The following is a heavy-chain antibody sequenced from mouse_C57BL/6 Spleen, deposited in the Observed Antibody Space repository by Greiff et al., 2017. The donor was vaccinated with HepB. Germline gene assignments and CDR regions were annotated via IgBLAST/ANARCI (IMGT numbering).Heavy chain of an antibody. CDR3: AGNDYGSGGYFDG. CDR2: ISYDGSN. D-gene: IGHD1-1*01. Sequence: EVQLKQSGPGLVKPSQSLSLTCSVTGYSITSGYYWNWIRQFPGNKLEWMGYISYDGSNNYNPSLKNRISITRDTSKNQFCLKLNAVTTEDTATYYCAGNDYGSGGYFDGWGTGTTVTVSS. J-gene: IGHJ1*03. CDR1: GYSITSGYY. V-gene: IGHV3-6*01.